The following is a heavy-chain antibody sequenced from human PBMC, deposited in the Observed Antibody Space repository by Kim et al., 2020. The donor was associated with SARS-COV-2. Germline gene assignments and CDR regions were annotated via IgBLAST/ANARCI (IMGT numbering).Heavy chain of an antibody. CDR2: IYYSGST. V-gene: IGHV4-39*01. CDR1: GGSISSSSYY. Sequence: SETLSLTCTVSGGSISSSSYYWGWIRQPPGKGLEWIGSIYYSGSTYYNPSLKSRVTISVDTSKNQFSLKLSSVTAADTAVYYCARPGFAGYSFTGYFDYWGQGTLVTVSS. CDR3: ARPGFAGYSFTGYFDY. D-gene: IGHD5-18*01. J-gene: IGHJ4*02.